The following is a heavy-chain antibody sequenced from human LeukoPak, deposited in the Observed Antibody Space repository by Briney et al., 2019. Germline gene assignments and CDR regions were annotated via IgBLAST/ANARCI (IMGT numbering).Heavy chain of an antibody. Sequence: ASVKVSCKASGYSFTGYGVAWVRHAPGQGLEWMGWIAAYNGLTNYAENLQGRLTLSTDTSTSSAFMELRNLTSDDTAVYFCVRSYGLEGDYWGRGTLVTVSS. J-gene: IGHJ4*02. CDR2: IAAYNGLT. CDR3: VRSYGLEGDY. D-gene: IGHD3-16*01. CDR1: GYSFTGYG. V-gene: IGHV1-18*01.